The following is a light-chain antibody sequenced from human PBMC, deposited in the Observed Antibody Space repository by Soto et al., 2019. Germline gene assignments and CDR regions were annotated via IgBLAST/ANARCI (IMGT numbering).Light chain of an antibody. J-gene: IGLJ2*01. Sequence: HSVLTQPPSASGTPGQRVTISCSGSSSNIGSNTVNWYQQLPGTAPKLLIYSNNQRSSGVPDRFSGSKSGSSASLAISGLQSEDEADYYCAAWDDSLNGPVFGSGTKLTVL. V-gene: IGLV1-44*01. CDR3: AAWDDSLNGPV. CDR2: SNN. CDR1: SSNIGSNT.